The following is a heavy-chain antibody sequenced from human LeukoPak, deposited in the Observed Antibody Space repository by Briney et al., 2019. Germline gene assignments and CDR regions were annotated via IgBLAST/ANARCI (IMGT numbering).Heavy chain of an antibody. D-gene: IGHD3-3*01. CDR3: ARSAWGGFLEWLSEYYYYYYMDV. Sequence: ASVKVSCKASGYTFTSYAMNWVRQAPGQGLEWMGWINTNTGNPTYAQGFTGRFVFSLDTSVSTAYLQISSLKAEDTAVYYCARSAWGGFLEWLSEYYYYYYMDVWGKGTTVTVSS. J-gene: IGHJ6*03. CDR2: INTNTGNP. V-gene: IGHV7-4-1*02. CDR1: GYTFTSYA.